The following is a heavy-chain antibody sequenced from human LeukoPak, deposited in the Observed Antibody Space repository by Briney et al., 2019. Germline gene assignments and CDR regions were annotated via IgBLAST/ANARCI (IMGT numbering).Heavy chain of an antibody. V-gene: IGHV3-21*01. D-gene: IGHD3-16*01. J-gene: IGHJ4*02. Sequence: GGSLRLSCATSGFTFSRYAMNWIRQAPGKGLEWVSFISSDTPNKNYADSVKGRFTIARDNAKNSVYLQLNSLRAEDTAMYYCARDLGGPDYWGQGTLVTVSS. CDR1: GFTFSRYA. CDR3: ARDLGGPDY. CDR2: ISSDTPNK.